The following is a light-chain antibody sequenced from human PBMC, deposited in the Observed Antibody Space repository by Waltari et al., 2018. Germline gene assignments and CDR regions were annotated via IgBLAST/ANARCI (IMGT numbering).Light chain of an antibody. Sequence: EIVVTQSPATLSVSLGERATLSCRASQSIGSHLAWYQQKPDQAPNLLIYGASTRATGIPARFTGSGSGTEFTLTISSLQSEDFALYYCQQYNNWPWTFGQGTKVEIK. CDR2: GAS. CDR3: QQYNNWPWT. CDR1: QSIGSH. V-gene: IGKV3-15*01. J-gene: IGKJ1*01.